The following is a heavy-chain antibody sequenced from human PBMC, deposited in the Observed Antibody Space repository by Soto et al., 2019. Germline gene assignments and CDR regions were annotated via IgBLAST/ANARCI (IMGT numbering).Heavy chain of an antibody. CDR2: LNAGNGNT. D-gene: IGHD6-19*01. CDR1: GYTFTSYA. V-gene: IGHV1-3*01. J-gene: IGHJ6*02. Sequence: ASVKVSCKASGYTFTSYAMHCVRQAPGQRLERMRWLNAGNGNTKYSQKFQGRVTITRDTSASTAYMELSSLRSEDTAVYYCARDHSSGWYELDYYYYGMDVWGQGTTVTVSS. CDR3: ARDHSSGWYELDYYYYGMDV.